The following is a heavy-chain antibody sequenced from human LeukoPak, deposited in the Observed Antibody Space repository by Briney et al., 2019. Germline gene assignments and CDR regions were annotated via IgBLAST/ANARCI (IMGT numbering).Heavy chain of an antibody. CDR2: INHGGST. V-gene: IGHV4-34*01. Sequence: PSETLSLTCAVYGGSFSGYYWSWIRQPPGKGLEWIGEINHGGSTNYNPSLKSRVTISVDTSKDQFSLKLSSVTAADTAVYYCARDYYRYFSLWGRGTLVTVSS. CDR1: GGSFSGYY. CDR3: ARDYYRYFSL. J-gene: IGHJ2*01.